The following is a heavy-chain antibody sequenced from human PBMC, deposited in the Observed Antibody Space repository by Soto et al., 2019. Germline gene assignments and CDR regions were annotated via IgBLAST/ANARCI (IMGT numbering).Heavy chain of an antibody. Sequence: PSETLSLTCTVPGGSISSSSYYWGWIRQPPGKGLEWIGSIYYSGSTYYNPSLKSRVTISVDTSKNQFSLKLSSVTAADTAVYYCARHQSHSSSYVDPWGQGTLVTVSS. CDR2: IYYSGST. CDR1: GGSISSSSYY. V-gene: IGHV4-39*01. CDR3: ARHQSHSSSYVDP. D-gene: IGHD6-13*01. J-gene: IGHJ5*02.